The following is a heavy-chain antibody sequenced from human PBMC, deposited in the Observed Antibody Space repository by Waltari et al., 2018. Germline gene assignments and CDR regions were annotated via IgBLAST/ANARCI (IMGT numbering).Heavy chain of an antibody. CDR1: GFTVGSTY. V-gene: IGHV3-53*01. CDR2: IYSGGST. D-gene: IGHD3-22*01. Sequence: EVQLVESGGGLIQPGGSLRLSCAASGFTVGSTYMSWVGKAPGKGLEWLSVIYSGGSTYYADSVKGRFTISRDNSKNTLYLQMNSLRAEDTAVYYCARCTMIVARGYYFDYWGQGTLVTVSS. J-gene: IGHJ4*02. CDR3: ARCTMIVARGYYFDY.